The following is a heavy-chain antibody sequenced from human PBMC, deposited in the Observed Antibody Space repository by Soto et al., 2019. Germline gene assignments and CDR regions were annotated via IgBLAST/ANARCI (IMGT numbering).Heavy chain of an antibody. CDR3: ARELLWFGALFGWFDP. J-gene: IGHJ5*02. Sequence: QVQLVQSGAEVKKPGSSVKVSCKASGGTFSSYTISWVRQAPGQGLEWMGRIIPILGIANYAQKFQGRVMITADKSTSTAYKELSSLRSEDTAVYYCARELLWFGALFGWFDPCGQGNLVTFSS. CDR1: GGTFSSYT. V-gene: IGHV1-69*08. D-gene: IGHD3-10*01. CDR2: IIPILGIA.